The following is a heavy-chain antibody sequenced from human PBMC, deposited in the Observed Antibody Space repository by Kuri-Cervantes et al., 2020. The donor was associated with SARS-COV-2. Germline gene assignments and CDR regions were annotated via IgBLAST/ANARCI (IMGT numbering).Heavy chain of an antibody. CDR3: AKDIKSQLPHDAFDI. D-gene: IGHD2-2*01. Sequence: SVKVSCKASGGTFSSYAISWVRQAPGQGLEWMGRIIPILGTANYAQKFQGRVTITADEPTSTAYMELSSLRAEDTAVYYCAKDIKSQLPHDAFDIWGQGTMVTVSS. J-gene: IGHJ3*02. V-gene: IGHV1-69*11. CDR2: IIPILGTA. CDR1: GGTFSSYA.